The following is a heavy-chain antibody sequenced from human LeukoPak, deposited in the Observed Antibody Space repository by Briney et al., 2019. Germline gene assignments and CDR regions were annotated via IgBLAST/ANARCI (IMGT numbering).Heavy chain of an antibody. CDR1: GFTFSSNW. CDR3: AKMGVATGSEASLGAPADSGADY. Sequence: QPGGSLRLSCAASGFTFSSNWMHWVRQGPGKGLVWVSRISTDGSSTTYADSVKGRFTISRDNAKNTLYLQMNSLRAEDTALYYCAKMGVATGSEASLGAPADSGADYWGQGTLVTVSS. V-gene: IGHV3-74*01. CDR2: ISTDGSST. D-gene: IGHD5-12*01. J-gene: IGHJ4*02.